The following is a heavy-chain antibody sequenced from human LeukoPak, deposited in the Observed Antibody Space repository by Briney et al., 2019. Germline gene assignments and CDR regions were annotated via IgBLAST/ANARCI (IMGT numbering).Heavy chain of an antibody. Sequence: SCAASGYICSAYGMHWVRQAPGKGLEWVAVISHDGSNKYYADSGKGRFTISRDISKNTLYLQMNSLRAEDTAVYYCARDGAYYYDSPLGFDYWG. CDR1: GYICSAYG. CDR2: ISHDGSNK. J-gene: IGHJ4*01. V-gene: IGHV3-30*03. CDR3: ARDGAYYYDSPLGFDY. D-gene: IGHD3-22*01.